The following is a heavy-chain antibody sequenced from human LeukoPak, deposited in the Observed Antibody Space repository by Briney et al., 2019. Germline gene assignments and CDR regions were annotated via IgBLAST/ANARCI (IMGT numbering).Heavy chain of an antibody. Sequence: ASVKVSCKASGGTFSNYAISWVRQAPGQGLEWMGWISAYNGNTNYAQKLQGRVTMTTDTSTSTAYMELRSLRSDDTAVYYCARGHYYDSSGYYPYWGQGTLVIVSS. CDR1: GGTFSNYA. D-gene: IGHD3-22*01. CDR3: ARGHYYDSSGYYPY. CDR2: ISAYNGNT. V-gene: IGHV1-18*01. J-gene: IGHJ4*02.